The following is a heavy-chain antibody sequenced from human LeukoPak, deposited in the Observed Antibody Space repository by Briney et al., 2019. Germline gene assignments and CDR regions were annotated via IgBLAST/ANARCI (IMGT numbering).Heavy chain of an antibody. J-gene: IGHJ4*02. D-gene: IGHD5-18*01. CDR3: ARSPRGYSYGYLPED. V-gene: IGHV5-51*01. CDR2: IYPGASDT. CDR1: GYSFTSYW. Sequence: GEPLKISCKRSGYSFTSYWIGWVRQIPGKGLEWMGIIYPGASDTRYSPSFQGQVTISADKSISTAYLQWSSLKASDTDMYYCARSPRGYSYGYLPEDWGQGTLVTVSS.